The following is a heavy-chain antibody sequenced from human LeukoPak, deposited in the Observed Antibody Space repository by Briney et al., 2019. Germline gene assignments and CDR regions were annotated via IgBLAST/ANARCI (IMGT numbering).Heavy chain of an antibody. J-gene: IGHJ4*02. V-gene: IGHV4-59*02. CDR1: GGSVSDYY. CDR2: IYHTGST. D-gene: IGHD7-27*01. CDR3: ASRKLGNDY. Sequence: SETLSLTCTISGGSVSDYYWSWIRQSPGKGLEWIGYIYHTGSTSYSPSLKRRATISADTPQNQFSLQLSSVTAADTAVYYSASRKLGNDYWGQGTLVTVSP.